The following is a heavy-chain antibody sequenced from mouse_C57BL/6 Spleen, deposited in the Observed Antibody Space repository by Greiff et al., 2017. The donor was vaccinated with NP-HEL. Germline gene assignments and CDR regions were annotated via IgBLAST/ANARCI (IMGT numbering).Heavy chain of an antibody. J-gene: IGHJ1*03. V-gene: IGHV1-80*01. CDR3: ARKGIYYGNFYWYFDV. CDR2: IYPGDGDT. Sequence: QVQLQQSGAELVKPGASVKISCKASGYAFSSYWMNWVKQRPGKGLEWIGQIYPGDGDTNYNGKFKGKATLTADKSSSTAYMQLSSLTSEDSAVYFCARKGIYYGNFYWYFDVWGTGTTVTVSS. D-gene: IGHD2-1*01. CDR1: GYAFSSYW.